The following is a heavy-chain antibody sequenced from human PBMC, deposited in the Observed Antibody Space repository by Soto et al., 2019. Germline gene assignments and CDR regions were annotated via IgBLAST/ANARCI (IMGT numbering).Heavy chain of an antibody. CDR3: ARAQWNTIFGVAFDPLKSITPIHWFDP. Sequence: ASVKVSCKASGYTFTSYGISWVRQAPGQGLEWMGWISAYNGNTNYAQKLQGRVNMTTDTSTSTAYMELRSLLSEDTAVYYCARAQWNTIFGVAFDPLKSITPIHWFDPWGQGTLVTVSS. J-gene: IGHJ5*02. CDR1: GYTFTSYG. D-gene: IGHD3-3*01. CDR2: ISAYNGNT. V-gene: IGHV1-18*04.